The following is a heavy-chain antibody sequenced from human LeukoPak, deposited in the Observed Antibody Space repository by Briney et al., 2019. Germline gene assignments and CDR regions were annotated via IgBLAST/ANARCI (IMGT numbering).Heavy chain of an antibody. CDR2: ISSSSSYI. CDR1: GFTFSSYS. CDR3: ARHALNEGFDY. V-gene: IGHV3-21*01. J-gene: IGHJ4*02. Sequence: GGSLRLSCAASGFTFSSYSMNWVRQAPGKVLEWVSSISSSSSYIYYADSVKGRFTISRDNAKNSLYLQMNSLRAEDTAVYYCARHALNEGFDYWGQGTLVTVSS. D-gene: IGHD1-1*01.